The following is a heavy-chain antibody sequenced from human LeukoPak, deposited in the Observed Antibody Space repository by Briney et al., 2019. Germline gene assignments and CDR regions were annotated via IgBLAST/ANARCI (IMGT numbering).Heavy chain of an antibody. CDR1: GYTFTGYY. Sequence: VASVKVSCKASGYTFTGYYMHWVRQAPGQGLEWMGWISGYNGDTNSAQKLQGRVTLTTDAYTSTAYMELGSLRSDDTAVYYCAREEYVWGSYRYFDYWGQGTLVTVSS. V-gene: IGHV1-18*04. D-gene: IGHD3-16*02. CDR3: AREEYVWGSYRYFDY. CDR2: ISGYNGDT. J-gene: IGHJ4*02.